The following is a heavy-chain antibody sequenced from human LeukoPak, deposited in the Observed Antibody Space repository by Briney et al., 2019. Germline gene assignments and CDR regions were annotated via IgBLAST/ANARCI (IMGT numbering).Heavy chain of an antibody. CDR1: GGSISSSSYY. CDR2: IYYSGST. CDR3: ARHVWGALINYFDN. Sequence: SETLSLTCTVSGGSISSSSYYWGWIRQPPGKGLEWIGSIYYSGSTYYNPSLKSRVTISVDTSKNQFSLKLSSVTAADTAVYYCARHVWGALINYFDNWGQGTLVTVSS. J-gene: IGHJ4*02. V-gene: IGHV4-39*01. D-gene: IGHD3-16*01.